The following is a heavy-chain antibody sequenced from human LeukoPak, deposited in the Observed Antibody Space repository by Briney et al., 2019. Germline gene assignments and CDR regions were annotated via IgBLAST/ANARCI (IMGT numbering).Heavy chain of an antibody. CDR3: AKEISGYSSSWARFDY. CDR1: GFTLSSYA. Sequence: GGSLRLSCAASGFTLSSYAMSWVRQAPGKGLEWVSTISGSGGSTYYADSVKGRFTISRDNSKNTLYLQMSSLRAEDTAVYYCAKEISGYSSSWARFDYWGQGTLVTVSS. CDR2: ISGSGGST. V-gene: IGHV3-23*01. D-gene: IGHD6-13*01. J-gene: IGHJ4*02.